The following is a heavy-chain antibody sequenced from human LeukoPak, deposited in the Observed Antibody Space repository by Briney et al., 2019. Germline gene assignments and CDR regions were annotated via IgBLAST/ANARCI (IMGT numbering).Heavy chain of an antibody. D-gene: IGHD2-15*01. CDR2: IIPILGIA. V-gene: IGHV1-69*02. J-gene: IGHJ5*02. CDR1: VGTFSSYT. Sequence: SVKVSFKASVGTFSSYTISWVRQAPGQGLEWMGRIIPILGIANYAQKFQGRVTITADKSTSTAYMELSSLRSEDTAVYYCARSITVVAALDAWGQGTLVTVSS. CDR3: ARSITVVAALDA.